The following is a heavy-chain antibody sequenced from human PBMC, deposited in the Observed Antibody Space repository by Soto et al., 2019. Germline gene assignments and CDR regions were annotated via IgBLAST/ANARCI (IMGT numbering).Heavy chain of an antibody. J-gene: IGHJ4*02. CDR3: ARDGSYYDSSGYYYLY. Sequence: SVKVSCKASGGTFNSYAISWVRQAPGQGLEWMGGIIPMFGTANYAQKFQGRVTITADESTSTAYMELSSLRSEDTAVYYCARDGSYYDSSGYYYLYRGQGTLVTVSS. V-gene: IGHV1-69*13. CDR1: GGTFNSYA. CDR2: IIPMFGTA. D-gene: IGHD3-22*01.